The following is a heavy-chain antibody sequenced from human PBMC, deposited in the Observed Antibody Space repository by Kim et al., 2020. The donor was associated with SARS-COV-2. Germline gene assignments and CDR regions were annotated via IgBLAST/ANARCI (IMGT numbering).Heavy chain of an antibody. J-gene: IGHJ6*02. D-gene: IGHD6-19*01. CDR2: IYHSGST. V-gene: IGHV4-4*02. CDR1: GGSISSSNW. CDR3: ARILIIAVAGTDYYYYGMDV. Sequence: SETLPLTCAVSGGSISSSNWWSWVRQPPGKGLEWIGEIYHSGSTNYNPSLKSRVTISVDKSKNQFSLKLSSVTAADTAVYYCARILIIAVAGTDYYYYGMDVWGQGTTVTVSS.